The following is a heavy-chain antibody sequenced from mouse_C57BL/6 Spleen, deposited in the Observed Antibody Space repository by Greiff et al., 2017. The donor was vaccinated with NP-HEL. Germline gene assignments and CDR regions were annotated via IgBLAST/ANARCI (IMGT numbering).Heavy chain of an antibody. J-gene: IGHJ4*01. V-gene: IGHV1-15*01. CDR2: IDPETGGT. CDR1: GYTFTDYE. Sequence: VKLMESGAELVRPGASVTLSCKASGYTFTDYEMHWVKQTPVHGLEWIGAIDPETGGTAYNQKFKGKAILTADKSSSTAYMELRSLTSEDSAVYYCTRFGKDAMDYWGQGTSVTVSS. CDR3: TRFGKDAMDY. D-gene: IGHD4-1*01.